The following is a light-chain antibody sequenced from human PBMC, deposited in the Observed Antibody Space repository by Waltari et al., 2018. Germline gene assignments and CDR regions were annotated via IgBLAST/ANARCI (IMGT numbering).Light chain of an antibody. CDR2: GNN. CDR3: QSYDSSLTDVI. CDR1: SSNIGAGYD. Sequence: QSVLTQPPSVSGAPGQTVTISCTGTSSNIGAGYDVHWYQQLPGTAPKLLIYGNNIRPSVVPARFSGSRSVTSVSLAIAGLQAEDEADYYCQSYDSSLTDVIFGGGTKLTVL. V-gene: IGLV1-40*01. J-gene: IGLJ2*01.